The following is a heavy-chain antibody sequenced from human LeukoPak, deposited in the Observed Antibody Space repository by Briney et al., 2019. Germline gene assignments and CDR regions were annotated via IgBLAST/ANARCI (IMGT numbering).Heavy chain of an antibody. Sequence: QAGGSLRLSCVGSGFTFRSHAMSWVRQAPEKGLEFVSGIYENGGTTYYADSVKGRFSISRDNSKNTLYLQMNSLRAEDTAVYYCARDLSRDSYGAPPYYYYGMDVWGQGTTVTVSS. CDR1: GFTFRSHA. D-gene: IGHD5-18*01. J-gene: IGHJ6*02. CDR2: IYENGGTT. CDR3: ARDLSRDSYGAPPYYYYGMDV. V-gene: IGHV3-23*01.